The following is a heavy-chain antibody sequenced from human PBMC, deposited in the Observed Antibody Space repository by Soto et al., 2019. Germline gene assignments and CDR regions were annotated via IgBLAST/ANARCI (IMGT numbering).Heavy chain of an antibody. CDR1: GFTFSSYG. CDR3: AREWGSYGSGSYRVYYYYGMDV. D-gene: IGHD3-10*01. J-gene: IGHJ6*02. V-gene: IGHV3-33*01. CDR2: IWYDGSNK. Sequence: QVLLVESGGGVVQPGRSLRLSCAASGFTFSSYGMHWVRQAPGKGLEWVAVIWYDGSNKYYADSVKGRFTISRDNSKNTLYLQMNSLRAEDTAVYYCAREWGSYGSGSYRVYYYYGMDVWGQGTTVTVSS.